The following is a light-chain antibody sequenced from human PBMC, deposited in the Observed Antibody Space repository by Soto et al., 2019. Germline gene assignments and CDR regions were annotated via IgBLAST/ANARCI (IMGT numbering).Light chain of an antibody. CDR2: AAS. CDR3: QQNFRTPMT. Sequence: DIKLIKPPPSLSAALGDRVTITCWASQNVRTYLNWYQQKPGKAPTLLVYAASTLESAVPPRFSGGGSETDFTLTISGLQPEDVATYYCQQNFRTPMTFGQGTRLE. J-gene: IGKJ5*01. V-gene: IGKV1-39*01. CDR1: QNVRTY.